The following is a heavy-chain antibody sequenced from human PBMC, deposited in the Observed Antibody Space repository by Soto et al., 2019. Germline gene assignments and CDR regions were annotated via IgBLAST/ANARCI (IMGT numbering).Heavy chain of an antibody. V-gene: IGHV4-34*01. CDR3: ATDCSSTSCYYTFDP. J-gene: IGHJ5*02. D-gene: IGHD2-2*01. CDR1: GGSFSSYY. CDR2: INHYGST. Sequence: QVQLQQWGAGLLKPSETLSLTCAVYGGSFSSYYWSWIRQPPGKGLEWIGQINHYGSTDYNPSLKSWVPISVDTSKNPFSLRLSSVTAADTAMYYCATDCSSTSCYYTFDPWGQGTLVTVSS.